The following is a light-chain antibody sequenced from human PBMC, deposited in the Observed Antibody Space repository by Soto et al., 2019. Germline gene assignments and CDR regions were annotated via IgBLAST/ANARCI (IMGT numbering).Light chain of an antibody. J-gene: IGLJ2*01. CDR2: DVS. Sequence: QSALTQPASVSGSPGQSITISCTRTSSDVGGYNYVSWYQQHPGKAPKLMIYDVSNRPSGVSNRFSGSKYGNTASLTISGLQAEDEADYYCSSYTSSSTLVVFGGGTKLTVL. V-gene: IGLV2-14*01. CDR3: SSYTSSSTLVV. CDR1: SSDVGGYNY.